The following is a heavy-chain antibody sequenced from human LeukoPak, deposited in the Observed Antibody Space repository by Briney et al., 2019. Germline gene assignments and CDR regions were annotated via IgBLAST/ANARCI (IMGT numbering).Heavy chain of an antibody. D-gene: IGHD3-22*01. CDR3: ARDYGSGYPFDY. CDR2: IIPIFGTA. V-gene: IGHV1-69*05. CDR1: GYTFTSYD. Sequence: GASVKVSCKASGYTFTSYDINWVRQAPGQGLEWMGRIIPIFGTANYAQKFQGRVTITTDESTSTAYMELSSLRSEDTAVYYCARDYGSGYPFDYWGQGTLVTVSS. J-gene: IGHJ4*02.